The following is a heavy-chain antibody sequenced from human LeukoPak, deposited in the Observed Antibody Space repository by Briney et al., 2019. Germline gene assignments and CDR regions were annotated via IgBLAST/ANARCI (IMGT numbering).Heavy chain of an antibody. V-gene: IGHV1-2*02. Sequence: GASVKVSCKASGYTFTGYYMHWVRQAPGQGLEWMGWINPSSGGTNYAQKFQGRVTMTRDTSISTAYMELSRLRSDDTAVYYCARDQGRTQQTYCSGGSCYVSNWFDPWGQGTLVTVSS. CDR1: GYTFTGYY. CDR3: ARDQGRTQQTYCSGGSCYVSNWFDP. CDR2: INPSSGGT. J-gene: IGHJ5*02. D-gene: IGHD2-15*01.